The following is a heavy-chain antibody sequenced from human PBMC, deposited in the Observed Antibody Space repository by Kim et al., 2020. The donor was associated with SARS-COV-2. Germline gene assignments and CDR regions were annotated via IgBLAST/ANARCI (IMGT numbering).Heavy chain of an antibody. J-gene: IGHJ4*02. CDR3: ARAPNDFWSGYPYYFDY. V-gene: IGHV4-61*01. D-gene: IGHD3-3*01. Sequence: SETLSLTCTVSGGSVSIGSYFWSWIRQPPGKGLEWIGYIYYSGNTNYNPSLKSRVTMSVDTSKNQFSLKLRSVTAADTAVYYCARAPNDFWSGYPYYFDYWGQGTLVTVSS. CDR1: GGSVSIGSYF. CDR2: IYYSGNT.